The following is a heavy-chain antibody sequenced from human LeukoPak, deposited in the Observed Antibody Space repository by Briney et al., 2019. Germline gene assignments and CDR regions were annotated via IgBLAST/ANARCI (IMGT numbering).Heavy chain of an antibody. D-gene: IGHD3-10*01. CDR2: ISGSGGST. CDR1: GFTFSSYA. V-gene: IGHV3-23*01. J-gene: IGHJ4*02. CDR3: AKDGYYGSGPPDY. Sequence: GGSLRLSCAASGFTFSSYAMSWARQAPGKGLEWVSAISGSGGSTYYADSVKGRFTISRDNSKNTLYLQMNSLRAEDTAVYYCAKDGYYGSGPPDYWGQGTLVTVSS.